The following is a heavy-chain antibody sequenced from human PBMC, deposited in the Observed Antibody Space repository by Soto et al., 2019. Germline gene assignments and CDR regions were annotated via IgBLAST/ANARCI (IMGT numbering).Heavy chain of an antibody. CDR2: ISAYNGNT. D-gene: IGHD4-17*01. CDR1: GYTFTSYG. V-gene: IGHV1-18*01. Sequence: ASVKVSCKASGYTFTSYGISRVRQAPGQGLEWMGWISAYNGNTNYTQKLQGRVTVTTDTSTSTAYMELRSLRSDDTAVYYCARDGDYGDSRGYYYGMDVWGQGTTVTVS. CDR3: ARDGDYGDSRGYYYGMDV. J-gene: IGHJ6*02.